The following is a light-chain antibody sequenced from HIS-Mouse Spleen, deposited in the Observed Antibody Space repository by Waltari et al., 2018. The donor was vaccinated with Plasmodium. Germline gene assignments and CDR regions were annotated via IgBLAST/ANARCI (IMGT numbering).Light chain of an antibody. CDR3: YSTDSSGNHRV. J-gene: IGLJ3*02. CDR1: ALPKKY. V-gene: IGLV3-10*01. CDR2: EDS. Sequence: SYELTQPPSVSVSPGQTARLTCSGDALPKKYAYWYQQKSGQAPVLVIYEDSKRPSRIPERCSGSSSGIIATLTISGAQVEDEADYYCYSTDSSGNHRVFGGGTKLTVL.